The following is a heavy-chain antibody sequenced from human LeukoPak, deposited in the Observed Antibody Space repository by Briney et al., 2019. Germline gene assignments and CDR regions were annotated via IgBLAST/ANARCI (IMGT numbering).Heavy chain of an antibody. Sequence: PGGSLRLSCAASGFTFDDYAMHWVRQAPGKGLEGVSGISWNSGSIGYADSVKGRFTISRDNAKNSLYLQMNSLRAEDTALYYCAKDTNYYDSSGRFDYWGQGTLVTVSS. CDR2: ISWNSGSI. CDR3: AKDTNYYDSSGRFDY. CDR1: GFTFDDYA. D-gene: IGHD3-22*01. J-gene: IGHJ4*02. V-gene: IGHV3-9*01.